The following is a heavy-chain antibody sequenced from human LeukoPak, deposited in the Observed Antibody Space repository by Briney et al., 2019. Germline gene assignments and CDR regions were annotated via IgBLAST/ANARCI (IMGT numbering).Heavy chain of an antibody. CDR1: GGSISSSTYY. CDR2: INHSGST. V-gene: IGHV4-39*07. CDR3: ARGLLGDY. J-gene: IGHJ4*02. Sequence: SETLSLTCTVSGGSISSSTYYWGWIRQPPGKGLEWIGEINHSGSTNYNPSLKSRVTISVDTSKNQFSLKLSSVTAADTAVYYCARGLLGDYWGQGTLVTVSS. D-gene: IGHD7-27*01.